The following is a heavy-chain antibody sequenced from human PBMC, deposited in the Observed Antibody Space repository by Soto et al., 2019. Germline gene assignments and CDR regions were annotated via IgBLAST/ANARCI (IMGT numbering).Heavy chain of an antibody. V-gene: IGHV3-66*01. CDR3: ARDADRLGMGDY. J-gene: IGHJ4*02. D-gene: IGHD7-27*01. CDR2: IYSGGST. Sequence: GGSLRLSCAASGFTVSSNYMSWVRQAPGKGLEWVSVIYSGGSTYYADSVKGRFTISRDNSKNTLYLQMNSLRAEDTAVYYCARDADRLGMGDYWGQGTLVTVSS. CDR1: GFTVSSNY.